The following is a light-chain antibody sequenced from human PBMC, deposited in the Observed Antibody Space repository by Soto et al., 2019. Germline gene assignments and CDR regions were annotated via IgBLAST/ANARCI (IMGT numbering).Light chain of an antibody. J-gene: IGKJ4*01. Sequence: DIQMTQSPSSLSASVGDTVTITCRASQGINNFLAWFQRKPGKAPKSLIYGASSLQSGVPSKFSGSGSDTGFTLTISSLQPEDSATYFCQQYHSYPVTFGGGTKVEIK. CDR1: QGINNF. V-gene: IGKV1-16*02. CDR3: QQYHSYPVT. CDR2: GAS.